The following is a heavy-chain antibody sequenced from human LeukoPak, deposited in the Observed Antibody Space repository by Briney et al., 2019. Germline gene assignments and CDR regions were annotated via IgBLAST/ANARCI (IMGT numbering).Heavy chain of an antibody. CDR1: GGSISSYS. D-gene: IGHD5-24*01. CDR2: IYDRGTT. Sequence: SETLSLTCTVSGGSISSYSWSWIRQPPGKGLEWMGYIYDRGTTAYNPSLKRRVTVSVDTSTNQFSLTLTSVTPADTAVYYCARDPDGYKFFDYWGRGRPVAVSS. V-gene: IGHV4-59*01. CDR3: ARDPDGYKFFDY. J-gene: IGHJ4*02.